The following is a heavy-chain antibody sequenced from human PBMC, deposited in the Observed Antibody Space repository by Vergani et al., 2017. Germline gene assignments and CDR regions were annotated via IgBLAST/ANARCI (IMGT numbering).Heavy chain of an antibody. Sequence: QVQLQQWGAGLLKPSETLSLTCAVYGGSFSGYYWSWIRQPPGKGLEWIGEINHSGSTNYNPSLKSRVTISVDASKNQFSLKLSSVTAADTAVYYCARVGLDGSGSCSMDVWGQGTTVTVSS. CDR2: INHSGST. CDR3: ARVGLDGSGSCSMDV. J-gene: IGHJ6*02. V-gene: IGHV4-34*01. D-gene: IGHD3-10*01. CDR1: GGSFSGYY.